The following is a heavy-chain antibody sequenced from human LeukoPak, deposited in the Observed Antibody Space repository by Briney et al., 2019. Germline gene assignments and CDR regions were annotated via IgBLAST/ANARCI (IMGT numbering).Heavy chain of an antibody. Sequence: SVKVSCKASGGTFSSYAISWVRQAPGQGLEWMGGIIPIFGTANYAQKFQGRVTITTDESTSTAYMELGSLRSEDTAVYYCARGGTVTLPSYYYYMDVWGKGATVTVSS. CDR3: ARGGTVTLPSYYYYMDV. D-gene: IGHD4-17*01. V-gene: IGHV1-69*05. CDR1: GGTFSSYA. CDR2: IIPIFGTA. J-gene: IGHJ6*03.